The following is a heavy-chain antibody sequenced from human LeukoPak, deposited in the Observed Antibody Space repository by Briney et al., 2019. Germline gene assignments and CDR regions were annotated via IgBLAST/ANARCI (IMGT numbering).Heavy chain of an antibody. CDR3: ARSAEEYSSGWYYFDY. D-gene: IGHD6-19*01. CDR1: GFTFSSYA. CDR2: ISGNGGST. J-gene: IGHJ4*02. Sequence: GGSLRLSCAASGFTFSSYAMHWVRQAPGKGLEYVSAISGNGGSTYYANSVKGRFTISRDNSKNTLYLQMGSLRAEDMAVYYCARSAEEYSSGWYYFDYWGQGTLVTVSS. V-gene: IGHV3-64*01.